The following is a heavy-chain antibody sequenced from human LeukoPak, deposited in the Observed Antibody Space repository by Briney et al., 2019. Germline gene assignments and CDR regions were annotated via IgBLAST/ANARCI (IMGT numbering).Heavy chain of an antibody. CDR1: GGSISSGGYY. CDR2: IYYSGST. CDR3: ARASSSSGSLYYYYGMDV. V-gene: IGHV4-31*03. D-gene: IGHD6-6*01. Sequence: SQTLSLTCTVSGGSISSGGYYWSWIRQHPGQGLEWIGYIYYSGSTYYHPSLKSRVTISVDTSKNQFSLKLSSVTAADTAVYYCARASSSSGSLYYYYGMDVWGQGTTVTVSS. J-gene: IGHJ6*02.